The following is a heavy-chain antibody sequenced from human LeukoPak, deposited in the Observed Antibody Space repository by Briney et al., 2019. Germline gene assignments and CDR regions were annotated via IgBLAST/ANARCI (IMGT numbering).Heavy chain of an antibody. J-gene: IGHJ5*02. CDR3: ARGPGYCSGGSCYVFGVDP. V-gene: IGHV1-2*06. CDR1: GYTFTGYY. D-gene: IGHD2-15*01. Sequence: GASVKVPCKASGYTFTGYYMHWVRQAPGQGLEWMGRINPNSGGTNYAQKFQGRVTMTRDTSISTAYMELSRLRSDDTAVYYCARGPGYCSGGSCYVFGVDPWGQGTLVTVSS. CDR2: INPNSGGT.